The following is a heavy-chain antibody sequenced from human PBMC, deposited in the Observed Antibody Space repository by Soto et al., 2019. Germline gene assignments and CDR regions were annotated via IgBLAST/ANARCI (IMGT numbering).Heavy chain of an antibody. D-gene: IGHD3-10*02. CDR2: IYWNDDK. CDR1: GFSLSASGAS. CDR3: VHRLDVPGLAFDP. Sequence: PTLVNPTQTLRLTCAFSGFSLSASGASVGWIRQPPGKALEWLAHIYWNDDKRYSPSLRSRLTISKDTSKNQVVLTFTNMDPADTGTYYCVHRLDVPGLAFDPWGQGTLVTVSS. V-gene: IGHV2-5*01. J-gene: IGHJ5*02.